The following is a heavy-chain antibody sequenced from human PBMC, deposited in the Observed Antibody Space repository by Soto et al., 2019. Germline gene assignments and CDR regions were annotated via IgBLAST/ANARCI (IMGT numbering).Heavy chain of an antibody. D-gene: IGHD2-8*01. CDR1: GGTFSSYT. CDR3: AVYCTNGVCYHDYYYYMDV. V-gene: IGHV1-69*02. J-gene: IGHJ6*03. CDR2: IIPILGIA. Sequence: SVKVSCKASGGTFSSYTISWVRQAPGQGLEWMGRIIPILGIANYAQKFQGRVTITADKSTSTAYMELSSLRSEDTAVYYCAVYCTNGVCYHDYYYYMDVWGKGNTVTVSS.